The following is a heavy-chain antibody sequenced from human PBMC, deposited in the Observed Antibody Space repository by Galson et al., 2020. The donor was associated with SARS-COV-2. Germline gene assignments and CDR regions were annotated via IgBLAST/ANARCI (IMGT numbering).Heavy chain of an antibody. D-gene: IGHD6-19*01. CDR1: GYSFTSYW. Sequence: KIGESLKISCKGSGYSFTSYWIGWVRQLPGKGPEWMGIIHPGDSDTRYSPSFQGQVTISADKSISTAYLQWSSLKASDTAMYYCARYGYSSGNNWFDPWGQGTLVTVSS. CDR3: ARYGYSSGNNWFDP. J-gene: IGHJ5*02. V-gene: IGHV5-51*01. CDR2: IHPGDSDT.